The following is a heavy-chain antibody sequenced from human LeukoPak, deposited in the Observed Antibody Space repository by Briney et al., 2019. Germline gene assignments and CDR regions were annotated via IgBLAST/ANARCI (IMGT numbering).Heavy chain of an antibody. V-gene: IGHV3-20*04. CDR1: GFTFDDYG. J-gene: IGHJ4*02. CDR2: INWNGGST. Sequence: GGSLRLSCAASGFTFDDYGMSWVRQAPGKGLEWVSGINWNGGSTGYADSVKGRFTISRDNAKNSLYLQMNSLRAEDTALYYCARDAVTGYNSGWYKPFPFDSWGQGTLVTVSS. CDR3: ARDAVTGYNSGWYKPFPFDS. D-gene: IGHD6-19*01.